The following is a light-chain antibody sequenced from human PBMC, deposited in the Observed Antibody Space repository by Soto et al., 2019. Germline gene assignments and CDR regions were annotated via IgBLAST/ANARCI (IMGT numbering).Light chain of an antibody. Sequence: SYELTQPPSVSVAPGQTARITCGGNNIGSKSVHWYQQKPGQAPVLVVDDDSARPSGIPERFSGSNSGNTATLTISRVEAGDEADYFCHVWDSSSEQVFGTGTKVTVL. J-gene: IGLJ1*01. CDR2: DDS. V-gene: IGLV3-21*02. CDR3: HVWDSSSEQV. CDR1: NIGSKS.